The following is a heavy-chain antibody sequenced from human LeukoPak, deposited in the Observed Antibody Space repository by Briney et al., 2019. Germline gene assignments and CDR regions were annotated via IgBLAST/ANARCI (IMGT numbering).Heavy chain of an antibody. J-gene: IGHJ4*02. CDR3: ARESPPPMTTVTNYFDY. D-gene: IGHD4-17*01. V-gene: IGHV1-69*05. CDR1: GGTFSSYA. Sequence: PVKVSCKASGGTFSSYAISWVRQAPGQGLEWMGRIIPIFGTANYAQKFQGRVTITTDESTSTAYMELSSLRSEDTAVYYCARESPPPMTTVTNYFDYWGQGTLVTVSP. CDR2: IIPIFGTA.